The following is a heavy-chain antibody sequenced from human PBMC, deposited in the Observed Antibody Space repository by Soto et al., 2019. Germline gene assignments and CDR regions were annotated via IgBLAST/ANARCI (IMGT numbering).Heavy chain of an antibody. CDR1: GYSFPSYW. D-gene: IGHD6-13*01. CDR3: ARSPRSWYSFDY. Sequence: VESLKISWKRAGYSFPSYWIEWVRQIPGKGLEWMGVMYLADSLTRYSPSFQGQVTIAANKSISTDYLQWSSLKASDTAMYYCARSPRSWYSFDYWGQGTLGTV. J-gene: IGHJ4*02. V-gene: IGHV5-51*01. CDR2: MYLADSLT.